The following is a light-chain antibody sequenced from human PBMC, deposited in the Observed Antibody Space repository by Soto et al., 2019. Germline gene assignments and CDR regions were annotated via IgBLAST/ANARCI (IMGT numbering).Light chain of an antibody. Sequence: EIVMTQSPVILSVSPGETATLSCRASQSVSSKLAWYQQKPGQAPRLLIYGASTRATDIPARFSGSGSGTEFTLTISSLQSEDFAVYYCQQYNNFWTFGQGTKVEIK. CDR2: GAS. J-gene: IGKJ1*01. CDR3: QQYNNFWT. CDR1: QSVSSK. V-gene: IGKV3-15*01.